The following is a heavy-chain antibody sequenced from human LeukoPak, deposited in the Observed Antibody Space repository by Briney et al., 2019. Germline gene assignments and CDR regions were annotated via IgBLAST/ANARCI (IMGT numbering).Heavy chain of an antibody. V-gene: IGHV4-34*01. J-gene: IGHJ4*02. CDR3: ARPFGVVTRDY. D-gene: IGHD3-3*01. CDR1: GGSISSYY. Sequence: SETLSLTCTVSGGSISSYYWSWIRQPPGKGLEWIGEINHSGSTNYNPSLKSRVTISVDTSKNQFSLKLSSVTAADTAVYYCARPFGVVTRDYWGQGTLVTVSS. CDR2: INHSGST.